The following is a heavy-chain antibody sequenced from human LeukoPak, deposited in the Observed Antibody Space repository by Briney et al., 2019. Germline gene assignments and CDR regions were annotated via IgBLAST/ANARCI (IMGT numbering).Heavy chain of an antibody. J-gene: IGHJ5*02. CDR3: ARGSLGYCSSTSCSKHVERGWFDP. D-gene: IGHD2-2*01. CDR2: INHSGST. Sequence: SETLSLTCAVYGGSFSGYYWSWIRQPPGKGLEWIGEINHSGSTNYNPSLKSRVTISVDTSKNQFSLKLSSVTAADTAVYYCARGSLGYCSSTSCSKHVERGWFDPWGQGTLVTVSS. V-gene: IGHV4-34*01. CDR1: GGSFSGYY.